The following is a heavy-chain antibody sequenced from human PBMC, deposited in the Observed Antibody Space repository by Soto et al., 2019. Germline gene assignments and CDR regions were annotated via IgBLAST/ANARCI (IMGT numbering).Heavy chain of an antibody. CDR1: GYTFTSYG. CDR3: ARGPILRGDYYYYYMDV. CDR2: ISAYNGNT. J-gene: IGHJ6*03. D-gene: IGHD2-21*01. V-gene: IGHV1-18*01. Sequence: QVQLVQSGAEVKKPGASVKVFCKASGYTFTSYGISWVRQAPGQGLEWMGWISAYNGNTNYAQKLQGRVTMTTDTSTSTAYMELRSLRSDDTAVYYCARGPILRGDYYYYYMDVWGKGTTVTVSS.